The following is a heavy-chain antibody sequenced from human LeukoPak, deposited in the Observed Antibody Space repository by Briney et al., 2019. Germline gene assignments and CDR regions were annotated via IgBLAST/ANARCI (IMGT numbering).Heavy chain of an antibody. D-gene: IGHD3-10*01. Sequence: GSLRLSCVVSGISLSNYAMTWVRQAPGKGLEWVSYISERGGSTTYADSVKGRFTISRDTSLNTLYLQMNNLRAEDTAVYFCAKRGVVIRGILVIGYHQEAYHYDFWGQGVLVTVSS. J-gene: IGHJ4*02. CDR1: GISLSNYA. CDR3: AKRGVVIRGILVIGYHQEAYHYDF. V-gene: IGHV3-23*01. CDR2: ISERGGST.